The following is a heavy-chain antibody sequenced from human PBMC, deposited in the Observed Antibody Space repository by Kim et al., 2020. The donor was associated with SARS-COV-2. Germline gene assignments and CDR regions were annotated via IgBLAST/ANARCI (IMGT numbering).Heavy chain of an antibody. D-gene: IGHD3-10*01. CDR3: ARSQPKYGSGSTEYFQH. CDR1: GGSFSGYY. V-gene: IGHV4-34*01. J-gene: IGHJ1*01. CDR2: INHSGST. Sequence: SETLSLTCAVYGGSFSGYYWSWIRQPPGKGLEWIGEINHSGSTNYNPSLKSRVTISVDTSKNQFSLKLSSVTAADTAVYYCARSQPKYGSGSTEYFQHWG.